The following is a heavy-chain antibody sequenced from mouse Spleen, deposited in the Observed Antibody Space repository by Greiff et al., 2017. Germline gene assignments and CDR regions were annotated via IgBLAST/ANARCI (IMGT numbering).Heavy chain of an antibody. CDR3: ARVQGNYLDWYFDV. D-gene: IGHD2-1*01. Sequence: EVKLVESGPGLVKPSQSLSLTCSVTGYSITSGYYWNWIRQSPGNKLEWMGYISYDGSNNYNPSLKNRISITRDTSKNQFFLKLNSVTTEDTATYYCARVQGNYLDWYFDVWGAGTTVTVSS. CDR1: GYSITSGYY. J-gene: IGHJ1*01. V-gene: IGHV3-6*01. CDR2: ISYDGSN.